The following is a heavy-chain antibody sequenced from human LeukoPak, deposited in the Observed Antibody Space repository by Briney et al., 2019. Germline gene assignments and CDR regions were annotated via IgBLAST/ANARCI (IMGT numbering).Heavy chain of an antibody. Sequence: PGGSLRLSCAASGFTFSSYSMNWVRQAPGKGLEWVSSISSSSSYIYYADSVKGRFTISRDNAKNTLYLQMNSLRAEDTAVYYCANEHPRGFGGFAAAPDYWGQGTLVTVSS. V-gene: IGHV3-21*04. CDR1: GFTFSSYS. D-gene: IGHD3-10*01. J-gene: IGHJ4*02. CDR2: ISSSSSYI. CDR3: ANEHPRGFGGFAAAPDY.